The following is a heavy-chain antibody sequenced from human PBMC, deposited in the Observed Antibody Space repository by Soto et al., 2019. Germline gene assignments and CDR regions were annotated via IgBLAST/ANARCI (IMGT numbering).Heavy chain of an antibody. Sequence: QVQLQESGPGLVKPSETLSLTCTVSGGSISSYYWSWIRQPPGKGLEWIGYIYYSGSTNYNPSLKSGVTISLDTAKNQFSLKLSSVTAADTAVYYCARYNSYFDLWGRGTLVTVSS. CDR2: IYYSGST. CDR3: ARYNSYFDL. J-gene: IGHJ2*01. CDR1: GGSISSYY. V-gene: IGHV4-59*08.